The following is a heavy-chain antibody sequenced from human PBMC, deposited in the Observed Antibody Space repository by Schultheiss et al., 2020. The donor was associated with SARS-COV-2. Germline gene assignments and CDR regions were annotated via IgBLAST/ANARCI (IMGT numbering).Heavy chain of an antibody. Sequence: SETLSLTCTVSGGSISSSSYYWGWIRQPPGKGLEWIGSIYYSGSTYYNPSLKSRVTISVDTSKNQFSLKLSSVTAADTAVYYCARTDPSNYFIDYWGQGTLVTVSS. D-gene: IGHD4-11*01. J-gene: IGHJ4*02. CDR2: IYYSGST. V-gene: IGHV4-39*01. CDR3: ARTDPSNYFIDY. CDR1: GGSISSSSYY.